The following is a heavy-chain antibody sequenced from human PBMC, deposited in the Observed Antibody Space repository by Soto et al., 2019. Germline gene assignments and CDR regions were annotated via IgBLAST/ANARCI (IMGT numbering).Heavy chain of an antibody. CDR2: IYYSGST. Sequence: SETLSLICPVCGGSICSSSYYWGWIRQPPGKRLEWLGSIYYSGSTYYNPSLKSRVTISVDTSKNQFSLKLSSVTAADTAVYYCARHKLMDFCSGYYFSDFDYWGQGTLVTVSS. J-gene: IGHJ4*02. D-gene: IGHD3-3*01. CDR3: ARHKLMDFCSGYYFSDFDY. CDR1: GGSICSSSYY. V-gene: IGHV4-39*01.